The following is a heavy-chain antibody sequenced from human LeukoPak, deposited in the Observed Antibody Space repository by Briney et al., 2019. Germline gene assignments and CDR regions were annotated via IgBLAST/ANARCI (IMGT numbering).Heavy chain of an antibody. V-gene: IGHV3-64*01. CDR2: ISSNGGST. CDR3: AKAGYSGYDVYYYYMDV. J-gene: IGHJ6*03. Sequence: GGSLRLSCAASGFTFSNYAMHWVRQAPGKGLEYVSAISSNGGSTYYANSVKGRFTISRDNSKNALYLQMGSLRAEDMAVYYCAKAGYSGYDVYYYYMDVWGKGTTVTVSS. D-gene: IGHD5-12*01. CDR1: GFTFSNYA.